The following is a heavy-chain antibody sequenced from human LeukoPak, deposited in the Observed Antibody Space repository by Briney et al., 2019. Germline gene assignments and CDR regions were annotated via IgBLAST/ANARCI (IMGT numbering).Heavy chain of an antibody. CDR1: GGSISSGGYY. Sequence: SQTLSLTCTVSGGSISSGGYYWSWIRQPPGKGLEWIGYIYHSGSTYYNPSLKSRVTISVDRSKNQFSLKLSSVTAADTAVYYCARALLEPDFWSGHKIRFDYWGQGTLVTVSS. D-gene: IGHD3-3*01. CDR2: IYHSGST. CDR3: ARALLEPDFWSGHKIRFDY. J-gene: IGHJ4*02. V-gene: IGHV4-30-2*01.